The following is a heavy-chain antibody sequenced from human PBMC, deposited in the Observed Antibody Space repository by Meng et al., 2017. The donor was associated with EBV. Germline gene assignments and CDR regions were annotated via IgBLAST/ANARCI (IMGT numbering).Heavy chain of an antibody. V-gene: IGHV1-69*06. J-gene: IGHJ4*02. CDR2: IIPIFGTA. Sequence: QVHRVQCRGQVKKPRSSVKVYCKASGGTFSSYAISWVRQAPGQGLEWMGGIIPIFGTANYAQTFQGRVTITADKSTSTAYMELSSLRSEDTAVYYCARAEIAAAGRLDYWGQGTLVTVSS. CDR1: GGTFSSYA. CDR3: ARAEIAAAGRLDY. D-gene: IGHD6-13*01.